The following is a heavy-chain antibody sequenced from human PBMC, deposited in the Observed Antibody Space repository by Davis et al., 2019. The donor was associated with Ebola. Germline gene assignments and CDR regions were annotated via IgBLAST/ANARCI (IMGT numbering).Heavy chain of an antibody. J-gene: IGHJ4*02. V-gene: IGHV3-21*01. Sequence: PGGSLRLSCAASGFTFSSYSMNWVRQAPGKGLVWVSSISSSSSYIYYADSVKGRFTISRDNAKNSLYLQMNSLRAEDTAVYYCARDGAGAAAGSGARGFDYWGQGTLVTVSS. D-gene: IGHD6-13*01. CDR3: ARDGAGAAAGSGARGFDY. CDR2: ISSSSSYI. CDR1: GFTFSSYS.